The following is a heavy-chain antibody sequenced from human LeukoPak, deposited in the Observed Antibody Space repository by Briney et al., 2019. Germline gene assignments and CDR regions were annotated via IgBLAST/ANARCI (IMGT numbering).Heavy chain of an antibody. CDR2: IYSGGST. V-gene: IGHV3-66*01. CDR3: ARSLFWSGYYSP. Sequence: SGGSLRLSCAASGFTVSGSYMTWVRQAPGKGLDWVSFIYSGGSTYYADSVKGRFTISRDNSKNTLYLQMNSLRAEDTAVYYCARSLFWSGYYSPWGQGTLVTVSS. D-gene: IGHD3-3*01. CDR1: GFTVSGSY. J-gene: IGHJ5*02.